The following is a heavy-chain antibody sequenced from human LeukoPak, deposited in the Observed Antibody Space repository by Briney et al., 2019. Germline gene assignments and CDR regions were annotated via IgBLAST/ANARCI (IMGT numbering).Heavy chain of an antibody. CDR1: GYTFTGDY. CDR2: INPNSGGT. J-gene: IGHJ2*01. V-gene: IGHV1-2*02. CDR3: ARWHYEKSGFFDWYFDL. D-gene: IGHD3-22*01. Sequence: ASVKVSCKASGYTFTGDYIHWVRQAPGQGLEWMGWINPNSGGTNYAQKFQGRVTMTRERSISTAYMELSRLRSDDTAVYFCARWHYEKSGFFDWYFDLWGRGTLLIVSS.